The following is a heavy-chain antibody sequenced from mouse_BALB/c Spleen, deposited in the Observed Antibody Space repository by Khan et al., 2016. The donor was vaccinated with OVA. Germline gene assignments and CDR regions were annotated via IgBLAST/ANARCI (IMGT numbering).Heavy chain of an antibody. J-gene: IGHJ3*01. V-gene: IGHV1S135*01. Sequence: VQLQQSGPELMMPGASVNISCRASGYSFTTYYIHWVKESHGKSLEWIGYTDPFNGNTNYNRKFKDKATLTVDKSSSTAYMHLSSLTSEDSAVFYCKRLGLKNWFAYWGQGTLVTVSA. D-gene: IGHD4-1*01. CDR3: KRLGLKNWFAY. CDR2: TDPFNGNT. CDR1: GYSFTTYY.